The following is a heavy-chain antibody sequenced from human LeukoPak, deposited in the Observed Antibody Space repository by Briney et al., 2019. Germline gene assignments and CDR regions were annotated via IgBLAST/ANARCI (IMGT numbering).Heavy chain of an antibody. CDR1: GFTFGDYT. CDR3: AKGYTFHGVAHDSGYFDY. J-gene: IGHJ4*02. CDR2: ITWDGGNI. Sequence: KTGRSLRLSCVTSGFTFGDYTMHWVRQVPGKGLEWLSGITWDGGNIAYADSVKGRLTISRDNAKSSLYLQMNSLRNEDMAFYFCAKGYTFHGVAHDSGYFDYWGQGTLVTVSS. D-gene: IGHD3-3*01. V-gene: IGHV3-9*03.